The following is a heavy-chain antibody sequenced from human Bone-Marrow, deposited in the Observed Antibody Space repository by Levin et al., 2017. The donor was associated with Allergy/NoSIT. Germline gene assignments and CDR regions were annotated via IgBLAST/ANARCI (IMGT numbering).Heavy chain of an antibody. V-gene: IGHV3-53*01. D-gene: IGHD1-26*01. CDR3: ARDPGWGAIDS. CDR1: GFTVSSKY. CDR2: IYTGGSI. J-gene: IGHJ4*02. Sequence: LSLTCAASGFTVSSKYMSWVRQAPGKGLEWVSVIYTGGSIYYADSVKGRFIISRDSSENTLYLQMSSLRDEDTAVYYCARDPGWGAIDSWGQGTLVTVSS.